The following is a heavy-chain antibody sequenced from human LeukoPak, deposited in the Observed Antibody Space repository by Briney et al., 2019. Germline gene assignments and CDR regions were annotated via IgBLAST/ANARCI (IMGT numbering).Heavy chain of an antibody. CDR2: IYYSGST. Sequence: SETLSLTCTVSGGSISSYYWSWIRQPPGKGLEWIGYIYYSGSTNYNPSLKSRVTISVDTSKNQFSLKLNSVTAADTAVYYCARVSIVGAPGRRKNYYMDVWGKGTTVTVSS. J-gene: IGHJ6*03. CDR1: GGSISSYY. CDR3: ARVSIVGAPGRRKNYYMDV. D-gene: IGHD1-26*01. V-gene: IGHV4-59*01.